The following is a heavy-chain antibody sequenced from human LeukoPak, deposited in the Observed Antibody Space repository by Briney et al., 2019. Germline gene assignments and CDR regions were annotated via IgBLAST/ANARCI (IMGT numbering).Heavy chain of an antibody. CDR2: IYYSGST. V-gene: IGHV4-39*01. Sequence: SETLSLTCTVSDGSISSSSYYWGWIRQPPGKGLEWIGNIYYSGSTYYNPSLKSRVTISVDTSKNQFSLKLSSVTAADTAVYYCARHSSGWYDYWGQGTLVTVSS. D-gene: IGHD6-19*01. J-gene: IGHJ4*02. CDR3: ARHSSGWYDY. CDR1: DGSISSSSYY.